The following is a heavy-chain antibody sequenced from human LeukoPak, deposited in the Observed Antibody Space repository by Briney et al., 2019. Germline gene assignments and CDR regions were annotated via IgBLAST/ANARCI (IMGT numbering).Heavy chain of an antibody. CDR1: GYTFTNYW. CDR2: IYPGDSDT. V-gene: IGHV5-51*01. J-gene: IGHJ5*02. D-gene: IGHD5-18*01. CDR3: ARREYNYGYWFDP. Sequence: GESLKISCKGSGYTFTNYWIGWVRQMPGKGLEWMGIIYPGDSDTRDSPSFQGQVTISADKSISTAYLQWSSLKASDTAMYYCARREYNYGYWFDPWGQGTLVTVSS.